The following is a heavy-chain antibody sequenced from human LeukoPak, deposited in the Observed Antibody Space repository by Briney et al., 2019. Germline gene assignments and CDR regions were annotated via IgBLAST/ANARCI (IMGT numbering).Heavy chain of an antibody. J-gene: IGHJ6*03. CDR3: AKGRGWEASYYYYYRDV. V-gene: IGHV3-48*03. Sequence: GGSLRLSCAASGFTFSSYEMNWVRQAPGKGLEWVSYISSSGSTMYYADSVKGRFTISRDNAKNSLYLQMNSLRAEDTAVYYCAKGRGWEASYYYYYRDVWGKGTTVTISS. CDR1: GFTFSSYE. CDR2: ISSSGSTM. D-gene: IGHD1-26*01.